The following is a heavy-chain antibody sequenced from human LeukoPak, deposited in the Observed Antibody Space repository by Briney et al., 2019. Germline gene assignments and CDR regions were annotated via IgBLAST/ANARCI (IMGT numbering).Heavy chain of an antibody. Sequence: GRSLRLSCTASGFTFSSYWMSWVRQAPGKGLEWVANIKQDGSEKYYVDSVKGRFTISRDNAKNSLYLQMNSLRAEDTAVYYCARDIDYGDYPNWFDPWGQGTLVTVSS. CDR3: ARDIDYGDYPNWFDP. CDR1: GFTFSSYW. D-gene: IGHD4-17*01. CDR2: IKQDGSEK. V-gene: IGHV3-7*03. J-gene: IGHJ5*02.